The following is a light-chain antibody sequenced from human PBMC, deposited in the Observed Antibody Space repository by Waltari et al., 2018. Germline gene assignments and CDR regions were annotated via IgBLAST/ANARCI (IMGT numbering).Light chain of an antibody. J-gene: IGKJ4*01. CDR3: QQYDKVPPLT. CDR1: QDINNY. Sequence: DIQMTQSPSSVSASVGDRVSFTCQASQDINNYLNWYQQKPGKAPKLLIYDASNLETGVPSRFSGSGSGTDFTFTISSLQPEDVATYYCQQYDKVPPLTFGGGTKVEIK. CDR2: DAS. V-gene: IGKV1-33*01.